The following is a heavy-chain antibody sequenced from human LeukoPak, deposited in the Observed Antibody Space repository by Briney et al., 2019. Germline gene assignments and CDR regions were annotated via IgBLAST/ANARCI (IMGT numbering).Heavy chain of an antibody. Sequence: ASAKVSCKASGGTFSSYAISWVRQAPGQGLEWMGGIIPIFGTANYAQKFQGRVTITTDESTSTAYMELSSLRSEDTAVYYCARDRVPGQLLYYFDYWGQGTLVTVSS. CDR2: IIPIFGTA. CDR3: ARDRVPGQLLYYFDY. V-gene: IGHV1-69*05. D-gene: IGHD2-2*02. J-gene: IGHJ4*02. CDR1: GGTFSSYA.